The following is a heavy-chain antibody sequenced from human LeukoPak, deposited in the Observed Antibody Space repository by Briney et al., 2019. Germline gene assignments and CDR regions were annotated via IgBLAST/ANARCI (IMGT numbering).Heavy chain of an antibody. J-gene: IGHJ4*02. Sequence: SETLSLTCTVSGDSVSSDSYYWSWIRQPPGKGLEWIGYIYYSGSTYYNPSLKSRVTISVDTSKNQFSLKLSSVTAADTAVYYCARDSYDILTGYSYWGQGTLVPVSS. CDR3: ARDSYDILTGYSY. CDR2: IYYSGST. D-gene: IGHD3-9*01. V-gene: IGHV4-30-4*01. CDR1: GDSVSSDSYY.